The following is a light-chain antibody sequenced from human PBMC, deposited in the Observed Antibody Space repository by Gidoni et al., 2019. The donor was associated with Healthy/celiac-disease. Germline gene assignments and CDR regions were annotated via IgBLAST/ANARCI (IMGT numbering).Light chain of an antibody. CDR2: AAT. J-gene: IGKJ1*01. Sequence: DIQMTLSPSSLSASVGDRVTSTCRASQGISNYLAWYQQKPGKVPKLLIYAATTLQSGVPSRFSGSGSGTDFTLTISSLQPEDVATYYCQKYNSAPPWTFGQGTKVEIK. CDR1: QGISNY. V-gene: IGKV1-27*01. CDR3: QKYNSAPPWT.